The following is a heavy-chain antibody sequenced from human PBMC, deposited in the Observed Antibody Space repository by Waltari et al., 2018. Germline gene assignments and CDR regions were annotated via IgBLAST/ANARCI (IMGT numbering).Heavy chain of an antibody. V-gene: IGHV3-23*01. D-gene: IGHD1-26*01. CDR1: GFTFSSYA. Sequence: EVQLLESGGGLVQPGGSLRLSCAASGFTFSSYAMSWVRQAPGKGLEWVSAISGSGVRTDDADSVKGRFTSSRDNSKNTLYLQMNSLRAEDTAVYYCAKDEGRGSYSDTTLFDYWGQGTLVTVSS. CDR2: ISGSGVRT. J-gene: IGHJ4*02. CDR3: AKDEGRGSYSDTTLFDY.